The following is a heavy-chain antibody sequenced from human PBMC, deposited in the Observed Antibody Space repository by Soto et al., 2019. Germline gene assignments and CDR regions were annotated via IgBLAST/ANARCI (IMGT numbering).Heavy chain of an antibody. CDR1: GYTLTNYA. CDR2: IDPGSGHT. V-gene: IGHV1-3*01. CDR3: TRDLNGGNPFDY. Sequence: QVQLVQSGAEVKKPGASVRVSCKPSGYTLTNYAIHWVRQAAGQRLEWLAWIDPGSGHTTYSQKFQGRLTLSRDKSASTFYMDLSSLTSEDTAVYFCTRDLNGGNPFDYWGQGTLVTVSS. D-gene: IGHD2-8*01. J-gene: IGHJ4*01.